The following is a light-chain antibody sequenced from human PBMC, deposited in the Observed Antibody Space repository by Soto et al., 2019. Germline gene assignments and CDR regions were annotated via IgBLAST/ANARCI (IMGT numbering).Light chain of an antibody. CDR2: GAS. V-gene: IGKV1-9*01. CDR3: QQLNNNPLT. J-gene: IGKJ4*01. Sequence: DIQLTQSPSFLSASIGDRVTITCRASQGISTNLAWYQQKPGNVPKVLISGASTLQSGVPSRFSGSGSGTEFTLTISSLQPEDFATYYCQQLNNNPLTFGGGTKVDIK. CDR1: QGISTN.